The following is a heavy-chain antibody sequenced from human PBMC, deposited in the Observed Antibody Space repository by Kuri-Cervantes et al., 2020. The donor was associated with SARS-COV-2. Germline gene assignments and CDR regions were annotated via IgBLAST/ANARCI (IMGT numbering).Heavy chain of an antibody. J-gene: IGHJ6*04. V-gene: IGHV4-34*01. Sequence: SETLSLTCAVYGGSFSGYYWSWIRQPPGKGLEWIGEINHSGSTNYNPSLKSRVTISVDTSKNQFSLKLSSVTAADTAVYYCARGPVAARPYYYYGMDVWGKGTTVTVSS. CDR3: ARGPVAARPYYYYGMDV. D-gene: IGHD6-6*01. CDR1: GGSFSGYY. CDR2: INHSGST.